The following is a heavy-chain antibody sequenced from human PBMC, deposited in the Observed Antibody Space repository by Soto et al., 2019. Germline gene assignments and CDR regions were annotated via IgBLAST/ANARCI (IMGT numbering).Heavy chain of an antibody. V-gene: IGHV3-30*18. J-gene: IGHJ4*02. CDR3: AKDYGPYSYGTYSYFDY. D-gene: IGHD5-18*01. CDR2: ISYDGSNK. Sequence: PGGSLRLSCAASGFTFSSYGMHWVRQAPGKGLEWVAVISYDGSNKYYADSVKGRFTISRDNSKNTLYLQMNSLRAEDTAVYYCAKDYGPYSYGTYSYFDYWGQGTLVTVYS. CDR1: GFTFSSYG.